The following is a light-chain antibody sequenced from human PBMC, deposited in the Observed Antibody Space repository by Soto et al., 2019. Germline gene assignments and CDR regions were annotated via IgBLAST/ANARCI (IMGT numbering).Light chain of an antibody. Sequence: EVVLTQSPVTLSLSPGERATLSCRASQSFRGLLAWYQQKPGQAPRLLIYDAYNRATGIPPRFSGSGSGTDFTLTSSSLEPEDSAVYYCQQRHMWPITFGQGTKVDIK. CDR1: QSFRGL. CDR2: DAY. J-gene: IGKJ1*01. V-gene: IGKV3-11*01. CDR3: QQRHMWPIT.